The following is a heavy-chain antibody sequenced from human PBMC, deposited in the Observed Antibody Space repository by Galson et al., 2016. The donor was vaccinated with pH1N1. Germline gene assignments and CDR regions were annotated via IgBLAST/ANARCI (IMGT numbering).Heavy chain of an antibody. CDR3: ARDLARQHDS. CDR1: GYVFTSYY. Sequence: SVKVSCKASGYVFTSYYIHWVRQAPGQGLEWLGVIDPRDGTTYAQKFHGRVTMTSDTSTNTVFLELSSLKSDDTAVYFCARDLARQHDSWGQGTLVTVSS. J-gene: IGHJ4*02. CDR2: IDPRDGT. V-gene: IGHV1-46*01.